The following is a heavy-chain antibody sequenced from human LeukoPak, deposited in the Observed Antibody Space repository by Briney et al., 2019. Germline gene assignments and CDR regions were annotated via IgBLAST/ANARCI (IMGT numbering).Heavy chain of an antibody. CDR3: AGLVGRYSSGLYYFYFDY. V-gene: IGHV4-4*02. J-gene: IGHJ4*02. D-gene: IGHD3-22*01. Sequence: SGTLSLTCTVSGDSINSLDLWSWVRQPPGKGLEWIGEMYLSGTTHSNPSVKSRVTISIDKSKNQFFLNLSSVTAADTAVYYCAGLVGRYSSGLYYFYFDYWGQGTLVTVPS. CDR1: GDSINSLDL. CDR2: MYLSGTT.